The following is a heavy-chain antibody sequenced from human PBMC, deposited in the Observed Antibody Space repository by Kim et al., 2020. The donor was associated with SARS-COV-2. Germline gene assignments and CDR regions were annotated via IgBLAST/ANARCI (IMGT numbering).Heavy chain of an antibody. D-gene: IGHD5-18*01. J-gene: IGHJ4*02. Sequence: QKLQGRVTMTTDTSTSTAYMELRSLRSDDTAVYYCARDPSGYSYGPDDYWGQGTLVTVSS. V-gene: IGHV1-18*01. CDR3: ARDPSGYSYGPDDY.